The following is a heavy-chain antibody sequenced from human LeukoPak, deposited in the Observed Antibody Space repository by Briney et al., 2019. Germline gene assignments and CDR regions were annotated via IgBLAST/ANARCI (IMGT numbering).Heavy chain of an antibody. J-gene: IGHJ3*02. Sequence: GRSLRLSCAASGFTFSSYGMHWVRQAPGKGLEWVAVISYDGSNKYYADSVKGRFTISRDNSKNTLYLQMNSLRAEDTAVYYCARGITPRIAAPPGAFDIWGQGTMVTVSS. V-gene: IGHV3-30*03. CDR2: ISYDGSNK. CDR3: ARGITPRIAAPPGAFDI. CDR1: GFTFSSYG. D-gene: IGHD6-13*01.